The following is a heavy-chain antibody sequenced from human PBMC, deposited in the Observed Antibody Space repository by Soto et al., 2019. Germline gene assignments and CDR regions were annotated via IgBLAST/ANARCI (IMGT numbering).Heavy chain of an antibody. CDR1: GFKFSNYA. Sequence: GWSLRLSCAASGFKFSNYAMSLVRQAPGKGLEWVSRISATGGGTYYADSVKGRFNISRDNSHNTLYLQVHSLTAEDTAVYYCAKDRRAGGNSAFYFDFWGQGTKVSVSS. CDR2: ISATGGGT. CDR3: AKDRRAGGNSAFYFDF. D-gene: IGHD3-16*01. J-gene: IGHJ4*02. V-gene: IGHV3-23*01.